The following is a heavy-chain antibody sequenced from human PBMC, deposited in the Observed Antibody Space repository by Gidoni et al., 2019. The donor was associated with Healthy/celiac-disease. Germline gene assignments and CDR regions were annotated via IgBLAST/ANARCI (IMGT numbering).Heavy chain of an antibody. Sequence: QVQPVESGGGVVQPGRSLRLSCAASGFTFSSYGMHWVRQAPGKGLEWVAVIWYDGSNKYYADAVKGRFTISRDNSKNTLYLQMNSLGAEDTAVYYCARGYCSGGSCNDYWGQGTLVTVSS. CDR2: IWYDGSNK. CDR1: GFTFSSYG. D-gene: IGHD2-15*01. V-gene: IGHV3-33*01. J-gene: IGHJ4*02. CDR3: ARGYCSGGSCNDY.